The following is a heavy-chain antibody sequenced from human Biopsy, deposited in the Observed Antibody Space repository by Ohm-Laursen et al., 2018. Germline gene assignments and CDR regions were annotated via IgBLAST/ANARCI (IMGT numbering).Heavy chain of an antibody. D-gene: IGHD2/OR15-2a*01. CDR2: IRSESSGGTR. Sequence: SLRLSCSASGFNFGDSGMGWFRQAPGKGLECVGLIRSESSGGTREYAAPVKGRFTVSRDDSKSIAYLDMNSLKTEDTAMYFCSRHLSVLDHYYGMDLWGQGTTVSVSS. V-gene: IGHV3-49*03. J-gene: IGHJ6*02. CDR3: SRHLSVLDHYYGMDL. CDR1: GFNFGDSG.